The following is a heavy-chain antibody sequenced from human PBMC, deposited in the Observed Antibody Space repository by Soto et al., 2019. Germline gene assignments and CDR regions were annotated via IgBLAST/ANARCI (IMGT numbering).Heavy chain of an antibody. CDR1: GGTSGSNS. CDR3: ARDWSYSSGWYHYYSGMEV. CDR2: IIPIFGTA. Sequence: SVKVSSKASGGTSGSNSLSWVRQAPGQGLEWMGGIIPIFGTANYAQKFQGRVTITADESTSTAYMELSSLRSEDTAVYYCARDWSYSSGWYHYYSGMEVWGQGTTVTVSS. D-gene: IGHD6-19*01. J-gene: IGHJ6*02. V-gene: IGHV1-69*13.